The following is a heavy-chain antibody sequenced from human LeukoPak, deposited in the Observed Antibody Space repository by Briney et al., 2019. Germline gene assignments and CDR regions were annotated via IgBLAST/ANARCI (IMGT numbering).Heavy chain of an antibody. CDR3: ARPGGLSSGRSGLGAFDI. CDR2: ISSSSSTI. D-gene: IGHD6-19*01. V-gene: IGHV3-48*01. CDR1: GFTFSSYS. J-gene: IGHJ3*02. Sequence: GGSLRLSCAASGFTFSSYSMNWVRQAPGKGLEWVSYISSSSSTIYYADSVKGRFTISRDNAKNSLYLQMNSLRAEDTAVYYCARPGGLSSGRSGLGAFDIWGQGTMVTVSS.